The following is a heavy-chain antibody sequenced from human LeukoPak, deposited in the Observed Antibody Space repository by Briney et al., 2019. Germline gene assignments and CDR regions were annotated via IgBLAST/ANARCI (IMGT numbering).Heavy chain of an antibody. J-gene: IGHJ4*02. CDR3: ARNVRFFDS. CDR2: VDHTGNT. D-gene: IGHD1-1*01. Sequence: PSGTLSLTCTVSGDSISNSIWWSWLRQPPGKGLEWIGEVDHTGNTNYRPSLDSRVTLSIDTSKNHFSLTLTSVTAADTAAYYCARNVRFFDSWGQGTRVTVSS. V-gene: IGHV4-4*02. CDR1: GDSISNSIW.